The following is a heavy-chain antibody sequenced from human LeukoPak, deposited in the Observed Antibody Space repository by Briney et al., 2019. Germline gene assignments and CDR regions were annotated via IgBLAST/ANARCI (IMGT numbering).Heavy chain of an antibody. D-gene: IGHD3-3*01. J-gene: IGHJ6*03. CDR3: ARGTGETIFGVVIPHYYYYMDV. CDR2: ISWNSGSI. V-gene: IGHV3-9*01. CDR1: GFTFDDYA. Sequence: GGSLRLSCAASGFTFDDYAMHWVRQAPGKGLEWVSGISWNSGSIGYADSVKGRFTISRDNAKNSLYLQMNSLRAEDTAVYYCARGTGETIFGVVIPHYYYYMDVWGKGTTVTVSS.